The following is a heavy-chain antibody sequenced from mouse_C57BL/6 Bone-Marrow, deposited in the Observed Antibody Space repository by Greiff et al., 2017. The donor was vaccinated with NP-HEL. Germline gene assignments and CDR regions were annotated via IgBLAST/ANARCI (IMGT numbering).Heavy chain of an antibody. CDR3: AREGYYYGSKAWFAY. J-gene: IGHJ3*01. CDR1: GFTFSSYA. V-gene: IGHV5-4*01. D-gene: IGHD1-1*01. Sequence: EVNVVESGGGLVKPGGSLKLSCAASGFTFSSYAMSWVRQTPEKRLEWVATISDGGSYTYYPDHVKGRFTISRDNAKNNLYLQMSHLKSEDTAMYYCAREGYYYGSKAWFAYWGQGTLVTVSA. CDR2: ISDGGSYT.